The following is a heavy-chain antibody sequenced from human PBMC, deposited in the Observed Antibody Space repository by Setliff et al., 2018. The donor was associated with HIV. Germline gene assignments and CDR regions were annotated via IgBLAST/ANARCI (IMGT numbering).Heavy chain of an antibody. CDR2: IYISGST. V-gene: IGHV4-4*07. J-gene: IGHJ5*02. D-gene: IGHD6-19*01. Sequence: SETLSLTCTVSGGSISSYYWSWIRQPAGKGLEWIGHIYISGSTNYNPSFNSRVTMSVDTSKNQFSLRLTSVTAAYTAMYHCARDRSSGWSKDWFDTWGQGILVTVSS. CDR3: ARDRSSGWSKDWFDT. CDR1: GGSISSYY.